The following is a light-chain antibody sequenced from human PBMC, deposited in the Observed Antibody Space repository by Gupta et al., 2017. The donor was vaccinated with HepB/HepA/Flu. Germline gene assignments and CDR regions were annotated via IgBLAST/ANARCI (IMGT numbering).Light chain of an antibody. Sequence: EIVLTQSPATLSLSPGERATLSCRTSQSVSNYLAWYQQKPGQAPRLLIYDASNRATGIPARFSGSGSGTEFTLTISSLEPEDFAVYYCQQRSNWPSFGPGTKVDLK. CDR3: QQRSNWPS. CDR2: DAS. CDR1: QSVSNY. V-gene: IGKV3-11*01. J-gene: IGKJ3*01.